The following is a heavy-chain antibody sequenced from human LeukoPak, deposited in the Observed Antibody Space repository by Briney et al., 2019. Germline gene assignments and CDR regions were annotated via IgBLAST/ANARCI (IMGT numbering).Heavy chain of an antibody. CDR3: ARDPRGIVGANHNWFDP. V-gene: IGHV4-4*07. CDR1: GGSISSYY. Sequence: SETLSLTCTVSGGSISSYYWSWIRQPAGKGLEWIGRIYTSGSTNYNPSLKSRVTMSVDTSKSQFSLKLISVTAADTAVYYCARDPRGIVGANHNWFDPWGQGTLVTVSS. CDR2: IYTSGST. J-gene: IGHJ5*02. D-gene: IGHD1-26*01.